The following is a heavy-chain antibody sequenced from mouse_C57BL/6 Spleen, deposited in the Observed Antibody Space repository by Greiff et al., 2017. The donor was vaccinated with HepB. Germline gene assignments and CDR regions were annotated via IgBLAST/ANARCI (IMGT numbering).Heavy chain of an antibody. CDR2: IDPSDSYT. J-gene: IGHJ4*01. CDR1: GYTFTSYW. V-gene: IGHV1-59*01. D-gene: IGHD1-1*01. CDR3: ARRTITTRAMDY. Sequence: VQLQQPGAELVRPGTSVKLSCKASGYTFTSYWMHWVKQRPGQGLEWIGVIDPSDSYTNYNQKFKGKATLTVDTSSSTAYMQLSSLTSEDSAVYYCARRTITTRAMDYWGQGTSVTVSS.